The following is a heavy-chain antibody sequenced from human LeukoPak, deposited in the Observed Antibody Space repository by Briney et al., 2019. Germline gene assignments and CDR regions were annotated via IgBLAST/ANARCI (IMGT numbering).Heavy chain of an antibody. D-gene: IGHD3-10*01. J-gene: IGHJ4*02. V-gene: IGHV1-8*03. CDR2: MNPNSGNT. CDR3: ARMGLRDGSGSYDY. CDR1: GYTFTRYD. Sequence: ASVKVSCKASGYTFTRYDINWVRQATGQGLEWMGRMNPNSGNTGYAQKFQGRVTITRNTSISTAYMELSSLRAEDAAVYYCARMGLRDGSGSYDYWGQGILVTVSS.